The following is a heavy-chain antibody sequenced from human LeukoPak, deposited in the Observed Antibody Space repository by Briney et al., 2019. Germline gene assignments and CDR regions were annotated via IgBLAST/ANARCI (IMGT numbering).Heavy chain of an antibody. V-gene: IGHV3-7*01. Sequence: GGSLRLSCAASGFTFSSYWMSWVRQAPGKGLEWVANIKQDGSEKYYVDSVKGRFTISRDNAKNSLYLQMNSLRAEDTAVYYCARDPEGIAVAEGDYWGQGTLVTISS. CDR1: GFTFSSYW. CDR2: IKQDGSEK. J-gene: IGHJ4*02. D-gene: IGHD6-19*01. CDR3: ARDPEGIAVAEGDY.